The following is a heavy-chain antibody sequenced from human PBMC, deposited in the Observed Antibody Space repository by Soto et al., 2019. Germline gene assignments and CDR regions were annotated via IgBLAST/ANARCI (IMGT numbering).Heavy chain of an antibody. CDR2: IDPSDSYT. D-gene: IGHD3-22*01. V-gene: IGHV5-10-1*01. Sequence: GESLKISCKGSGYSFTSYWISWVRQMPGKGLEWMGRIDPSDSYTNYSPSFQGHVTISADKSISTAYLQWSSLKASDTAMYYCARLSYYYDSSGYYYYLMDYWGQGALVTVSS. CDR1: GYSFTSYW. J-gene: IGHJ4*02. CDR3: ARLSYYYDSSGYYYYLMDY.